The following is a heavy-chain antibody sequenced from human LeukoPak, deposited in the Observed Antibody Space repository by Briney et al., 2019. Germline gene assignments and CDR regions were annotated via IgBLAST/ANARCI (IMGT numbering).Heavy chain of an antibody. D-gene: IGHD2-2*01. V-gene: IGHV3-23*01. CDR2: ISGSGGST. CDR3: AKDEVGYCSSTSCHGAFDI. Sequence: QPGGSLRLSCAASGFTFSSYAMSWVRQVPGKGLEWVSAISGSGGSTYYADSVKGRFTISRDNSKNTLYLQMNSLRAEDTAVYYCAKDEVGYCSSTSCHGAFDIWGQGTMVTVSS. J-gene: IGHJ3*02. CDR1: GFTFSSYA.